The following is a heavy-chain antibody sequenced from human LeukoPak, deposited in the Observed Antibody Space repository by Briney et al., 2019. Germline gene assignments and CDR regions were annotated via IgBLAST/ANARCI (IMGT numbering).Heavy chain of an antibody. J-gene: IGHJ4*02. V-gene: IGHV3-23*01. Sequence: PGGSLRLSCAASGFTFNSYAMSWVRQAPGKGLEWVSAISGSGGSTYYADSVKGRFTISRDNSKNTLYLQMNSLRAEDTAIYYCTKVLDASSSGGYDNWGQGTLVTVSS. CDR2: ISGSGGST. CDR1: GFTFNSYA. D-gene: IGHD6-19*01. CDR3: TKVLDASSSGGYDN.